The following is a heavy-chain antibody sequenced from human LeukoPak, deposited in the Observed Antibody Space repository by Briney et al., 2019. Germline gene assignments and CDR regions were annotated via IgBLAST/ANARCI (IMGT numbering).Heavy chain of an antibody. J-gene: IGHJ4*02. D-gene: IGHD1-26*01. CDR1: GFAFSNFW. V-gene: IGHV3-7*01. CDR2: IRQNGSEE. Sequence: GGSLRLSCTASGFAFSNFWMSWVRQAPGKGLEWVANIRQNGSEETYIDSVKGRFIISRDNAKNSLSLQMNSLRGEDTAVYYCADPGVGYWGQGTLVTVSS. CDR3: ADPGVGY.